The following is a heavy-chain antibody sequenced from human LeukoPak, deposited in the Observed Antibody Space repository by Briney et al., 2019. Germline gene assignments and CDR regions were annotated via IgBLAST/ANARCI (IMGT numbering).Heavy chain of an antibody. J-gene: IGHJ4*02. CDR2: IIPIFNTT. D-gene: IGHD6-6*01. V-gene: IGHV1-69*13. CDR3: ARETSSSSDY. Sequence: ASVKVSCKASGGTFNNYAVSWVRQAPGQGLEWMGGIIPIFNTTRCAQRFQDRVTITADESTSTAYMELSSLRSEDTAIYYCARETSSSSDYWGQGTLVTVSS. CDR1: GGTFNNYA.